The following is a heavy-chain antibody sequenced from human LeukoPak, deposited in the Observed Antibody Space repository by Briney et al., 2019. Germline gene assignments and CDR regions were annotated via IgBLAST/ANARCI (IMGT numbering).Heavy chain of an antibody. J-gene: IGHJ4*02. CDR2: INPNSGGT. CDR3: ARTDPLVGTSNPDY. D-gene: IGHD1-14*01. CDR1: GYTFTGYY. Sequence: ASVKVSCKASGYTFTGYYMHWVRQAPGQGLEWMGWINPNSGGTNYAQKFQGRVTMTRDTSISTAYMELSRLRSDDTAVYYCARTDPLVGTSNPDYWGQGTLVTVSS. V-gene: IGHV1-2*02.